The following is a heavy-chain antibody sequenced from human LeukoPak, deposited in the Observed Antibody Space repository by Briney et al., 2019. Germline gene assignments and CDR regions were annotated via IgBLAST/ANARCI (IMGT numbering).Heavy chain of an antibody. V-gene: IGHV4-34*01. J-gene: IGHJ4*03. D-gene: IGHD1-1*01. Sequence: SETLSLTCAVYGGSFSSYYWSWIRQSPGKGLEWIAEINHRGDTNYNPSVKSRVTISVDTSKNQFSLKVTSLTAADTAVYYCARGPTISETGYFDYWGQGTLITVSS. CDR2: INHRGDT. CDR1: GGSFSSYY. CDR3: ARGPTISETGYFDY.